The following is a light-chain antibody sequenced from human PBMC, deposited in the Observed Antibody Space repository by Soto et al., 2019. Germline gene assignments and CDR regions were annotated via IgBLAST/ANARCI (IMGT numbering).Light chain of an antibody. Sequence: IVMTQSPDSLAVSLGERATINCKSSQSVLYSSNNKYYLAWYQQKPGQPPKLLIYWASTRESGVPDRFSGTGSGTDFTLTISSLQAEDVAVYYCQQYYSTPFTFGPGTKVDIK. CDR3: QQYYSTPFT. V-gene: IGKV4-1*01. J-gene: IGKJ3*01. CDR1: QSVLYSSNNKYY. CDR2: WAS.